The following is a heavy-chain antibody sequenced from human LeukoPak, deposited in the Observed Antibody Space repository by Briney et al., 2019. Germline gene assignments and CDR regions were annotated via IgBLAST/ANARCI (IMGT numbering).Heavy chain of an antibody. D-gene: IGHD1-26*01. CDR1: GYTFTGYY. CDR2: INPNSGGT. J-gene: IGHJ5*02. CDR3: ARAPGSVSP. V-gene: IGHV1-2*02. Sequence: GASVKVSCTASGYTFTGYYIHWVRQAPGQGLEWMGWINPNSGGTNYAQKFQGRVTMTRDTSISTAYMELNWLTSDDTAVYYCARAPGSVSPWGQGTLVTVSS.